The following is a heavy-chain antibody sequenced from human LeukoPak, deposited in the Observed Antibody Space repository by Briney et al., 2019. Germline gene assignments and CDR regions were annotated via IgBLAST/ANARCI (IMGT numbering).Heavy chain of an antibody. D-gene: IGHD3/OR15-3a*01. CDR1: GGSISSYY. J-gene: IGHJ5*02. Sequence: PSETLSLTCTVSGGSISSYYWSWIRQPPGKGLEWIGYIYYSGSTNYNPSLKSRVTISVDTSKNQFSLKLSSVTAADTAVYYCARARGSDWLLSHNWFDPWGQGTLVTVSS. CDR2: IYYSGST. CDR3: ARARGSDWLLSHNWFDP. V-gene: IGHV4-59*01.